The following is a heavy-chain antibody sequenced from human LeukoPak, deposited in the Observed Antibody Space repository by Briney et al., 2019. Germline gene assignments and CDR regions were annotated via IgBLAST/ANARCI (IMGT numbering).Heavy chain of an antibody. CDR2: ISGGGRST. J-gene: IGHJ4*02. V-gene: IGHV3-23*01. CDR3: ARERYFDY. Sequence: GGSLRLSCAASGFTFSTCAMSWVRQAPGEGLEWVSTISGGGRSTDYEDSVKGLFTISRDNSKNTLYLQMNSLRAEDRAVYYCARERYFDYWGQGTLVTVSS. CDR1: GFTFSTCA.